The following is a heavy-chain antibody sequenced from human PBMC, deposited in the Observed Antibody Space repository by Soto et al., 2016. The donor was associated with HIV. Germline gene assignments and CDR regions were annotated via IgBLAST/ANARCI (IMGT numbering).Heavy chain of an antibody. V-gene: IGHV3-23*01. J-gene: IGHJ6*02. CDR2: ISNSGGTT. D-gene: IGHD3-10*01. CDR1: KFTFSTYA. CDR3: TKDRGTMVRGVTLYYYYYGMDV. Sequence: EVQLLESGGGLVHPGGSLRLSCAASKFTFSTYAMSWVRQAPGKGLEWVSTISNSGGTTYYADSVKGRFTISRDNSKNTLYLQMNSLRADDTAVYHCTKDRGTMVRGVTLYYYYYGMDVWGQGDHSHRLL.